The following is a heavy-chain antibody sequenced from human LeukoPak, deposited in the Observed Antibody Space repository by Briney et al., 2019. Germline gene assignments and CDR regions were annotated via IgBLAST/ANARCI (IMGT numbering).Heavy chain of an antibody. V-gene: IGHV4-39*02. CDR1: GGSISSSSYY. J-gene: IGHJ4*02. D-gene: IGHD3-10*01. Sequence: SETLSLTCTVSGGSISSSSYYWGWIRQPPGKGLEWIGSIYYSGSTYYNLSLKSRVTISVDTSKNQFSLKLSSVTAADTAVYYCARDITMVRGVKGGYWGQGTLVTVSS. CDR2: IYYSGST. CDR3: ARDITMVRGVKGGY.